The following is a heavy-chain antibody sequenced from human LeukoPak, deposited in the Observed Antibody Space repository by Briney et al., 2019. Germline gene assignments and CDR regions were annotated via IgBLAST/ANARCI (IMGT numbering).Heavy chain of an antibody. CDR3: ARVVAGLYYFDY. CDR2: IFYSGST. Sequence: PSETLSLTCTVSGGSISTSNYYWGWIRQPPGKGLEWIGNIFYSGSTYYSPSLKSRVTISVDTSKNQFSLKLSSVTAADTAVYYCARVVAGLYYFDYWGQGSLVTVSS. V-gene: IGHV4-39*01. J-gene: IGHJ4*02. D-gene: IGHD6-19*01. CDR1: GGSISTSNYY.